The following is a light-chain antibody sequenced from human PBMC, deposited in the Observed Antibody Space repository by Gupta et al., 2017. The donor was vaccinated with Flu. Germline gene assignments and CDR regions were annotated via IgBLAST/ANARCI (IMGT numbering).Light chain of an antibody. CDR3: SSYTSSSTLV. J-gene: IGLJ2*01. CDR2: EVS. CDR1: SSEVGGYNY. Sequence: QSALPQPASVSASPGPSVTISCMGTSSEVGGYNYVSWYQQNPGKAHILMISEVSKRPAGVSNRFSGSKSGNTASLTISGHKAEDEADYYCSSYTSSSTLVFGGGTKLTVL. V-gene: IGLV2-14*01.